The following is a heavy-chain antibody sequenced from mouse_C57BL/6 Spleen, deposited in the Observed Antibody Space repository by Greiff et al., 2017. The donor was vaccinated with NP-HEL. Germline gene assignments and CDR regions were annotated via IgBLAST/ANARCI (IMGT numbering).Heavy chain of an antibody. CDR2: IDPSDSET. CDR3: ARGGHYGSSYVEAMDY. J-gene: IGHJ4*01. D-gene: IGHD1-1*01. V-gene: IGHV1-52*01. Sequence: QVQLKQPGAELVRPGSSVKLSCKASGYTFTSYWMHWVKQRPIQGLEWIGNIDPSDSETHYNQKFKDKATLTVDKSSSTAYMQLSSLTSEDSAVYYCARGGHYGSSYVEAMDYWGQGTSVTVSS. CDR1: GYTFTSYW.